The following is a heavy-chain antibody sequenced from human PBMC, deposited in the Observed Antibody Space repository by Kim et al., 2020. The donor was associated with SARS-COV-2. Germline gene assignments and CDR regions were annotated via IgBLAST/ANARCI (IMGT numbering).Heavy chain of an antibody. D-gene: IGHD3-3*01. CDR3: TTDTYYDFWSGYYGYYYGMDV. CDR1: GFTFSNAW. J-gene: IGHJ6*02. Sequence: GGSLRLSCAASGFTFSNAWMSWVRQAPGKGLEWVGRIKSKTDGGTTDYAAPVKGRFTISRDDSKNTLYLQMNSLKTEDTAVYYCTTDTYYDFWSGYYGYYYGMDVWGQGTTVTVS. CDR2: IKSKTDGGTT. V-gene: IGHV3-15*01.